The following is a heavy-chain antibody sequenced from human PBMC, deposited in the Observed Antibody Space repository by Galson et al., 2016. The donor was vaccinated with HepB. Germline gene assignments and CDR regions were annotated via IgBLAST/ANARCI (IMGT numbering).Heavy chain of an antibody. CDR2: INPQSGGT. CDR1: GYTFTDYY. CDR3: ARPNSMWLYRY. J-gene: IGHJ4*02. V-gene: IGHV1-2*02. D-gene: IGHD3-22*01. Sequence: SVKVSCKASGYTFTDYYMHWVRQAPGQGLEWMGWINPQSGGTNFAQQFQGRVTMTRDTSIATPYMELSSLRFDDTAVYYCARPNSMWLYRYWGQGTLVTVSS.